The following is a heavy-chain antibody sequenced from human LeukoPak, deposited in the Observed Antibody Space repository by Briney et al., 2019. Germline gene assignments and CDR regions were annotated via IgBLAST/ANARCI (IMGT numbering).Heavy chain of an antibody. Sequence: SETLSLTCTVSGGSISSYYWSWVRQPPPKGLEWIGYIYYSGSTSYNPSLTSRGSISVDTSKNQFSLKLNSVTAADTAVYYWARGRPGQIYGDYPLYFDYWGQGPLVPVPS. D-gene: IGHD4-17*01. CDR2: IYYSGST. V-gene: IGHV4-59*01. J-gene: IGHJ4*02. CDR1: GGSISSYY. CDR3: ARGRPGQIYGDYPLYFDY.